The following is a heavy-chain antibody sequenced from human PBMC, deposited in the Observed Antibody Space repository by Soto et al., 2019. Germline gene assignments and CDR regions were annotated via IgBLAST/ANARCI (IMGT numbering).Heavy chain of an antibody. J-gene: IGHJ4*02. D-gene: IGHD3-3*01. Sequence: GGSLRLSCAASGFTFSSYAMSWVRQAPGKGLEWVSAISGSGGSTYYADSVKGRFTISRDNSKNTLYLQMNSLRAEDTAVYYSAKDSTPRITIFGVVIILDYWGQGTLVTVSS. CDR2: ISGSGGST. CDR3: AKDSTPRITIFGVVIILDY. CDR1: GFTFSSYA. V-gene: IGHV3-23*01.